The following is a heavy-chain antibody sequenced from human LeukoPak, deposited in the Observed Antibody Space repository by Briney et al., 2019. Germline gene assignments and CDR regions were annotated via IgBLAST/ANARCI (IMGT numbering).Heavy chain of an antibody. CDR1: GYTFTGYY. D-gene: IGHD5-12*01. J-gene: IGHJ4*02. CDR2: INPNSGGT. V-gene: IGHV1-2*02. Sequence: ASVKVSCKASGYTFTGYYMHWVRQAPGQGLEWMGWINPNSGGTNYAQKFQGRVTMTRDTSISTAYMELSRLRSDDTAVYYCAREAPRSVAKTLHSNDYWGQGTLVTVSS. CDR3: AREAPRSVAKTLHSNDY.